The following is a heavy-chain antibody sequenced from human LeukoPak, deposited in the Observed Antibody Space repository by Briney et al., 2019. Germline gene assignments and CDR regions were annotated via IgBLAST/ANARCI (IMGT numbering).Heavy chain of an antibody. J-gene: IGHJ4*02. Sequence: GGSLRLSCAASGFTFSSYAMNWVRQAPGKGLEWVSAISDSGGNTYYADSVKGRFTISRDNSKNTPYLQMNSLRAEDTAVYYCAKYSQSGRFDYFDYWGQGTLVTVSS. CDR3: AKYSQSGRFDYFDY. CDR2: ISDSGGNT. CDR1: GFTFSSYA. V-gene: IGHV3-23*01. D-gene: IGHD1-26*01.